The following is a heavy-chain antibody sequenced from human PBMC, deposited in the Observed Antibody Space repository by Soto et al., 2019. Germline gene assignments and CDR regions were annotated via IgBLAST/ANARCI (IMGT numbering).Heavy chain of an antibody. CDR3: ARDTMVRGVIRYYYGMDV. V-gene: IGHV4-30-4*08. J-gene: IGHJ6*02. Sequence: SETLSLACPVSGGSISSYHWTWIRQPPGKGLEWIGYIYYSGSTYYNPSLKSRVTISVDTSKNQFSLKLSSVTAADTAVYYCARDTMVRGVIRYYYGMDVWGQGTTVTVSS. D-gene: IGHD3-10*01. CDR1: GGSISSYH. CDR2: IYYSGST.